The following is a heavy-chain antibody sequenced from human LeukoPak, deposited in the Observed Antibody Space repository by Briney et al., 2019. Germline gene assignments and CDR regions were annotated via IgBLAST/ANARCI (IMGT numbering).Heavy chain of an antibody. CDR1: RFTFSSYG. J-gene: IGHJ1*01. CDR2: IPYDGSNK. Sequence: GGSPRLSCAASRFTFSSYGMHWVRQAPGKGLEWVSFIPYDGSNKYYADSVKGRFTVSRDNFENTLYLQMNSLRAEDTAVYYCAKDQHPYCTSINCPHQYFQHWGQGTLVTVSS. V-gene: IGHV3-30*02. CDR3: AKDQHPYCTSINCPHQYFQH. D-gene: IGHD2-2*01.